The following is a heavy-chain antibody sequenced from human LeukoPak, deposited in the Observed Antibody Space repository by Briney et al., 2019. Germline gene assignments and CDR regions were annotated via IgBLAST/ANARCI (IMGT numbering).Heavy chain of an antibody. Sequence: PSETLSLTCTVSGGSISSYYWSWIRQPAGKGLEWIGRIYTSGSTNYNPSLKSRVTMSVDTSKNQFSLKLSSVTAADTAVYYCARDGDSGYEADYYMDVWGKGTTVTVSS. J-gene: IGHJ6*03. D-gene: IGHD5-12*01. CDR1: GGSISSYY. V-gene: IGHV4-4*07. CDR3: ARDGDSGYEADYYMDV. CDR2: IYTSGST.